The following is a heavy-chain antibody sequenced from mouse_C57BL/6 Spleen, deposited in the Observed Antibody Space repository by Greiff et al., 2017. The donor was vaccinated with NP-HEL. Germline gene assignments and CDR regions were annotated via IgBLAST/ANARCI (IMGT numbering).Heavy chain of an antibody. CDR3: ALITAYYYAMDY. CDR2: IYPGDGDT. J-gene: IGHJ4*01. V-gene: IGHV1-80*01. D-gene: IGHD1-1*01. Sequence: VKLMESGAELVKPGASVKISCKASGYAFSSYWMNWVKQRPGKGLEWIGQIYPGDGDTNYNGKFKGKATLTADKSSSTAYMQLSSLTSEDSAVYFCALITAYYYAMDYWGQGTSVTVSS. CDR1: GYAFSSYW.